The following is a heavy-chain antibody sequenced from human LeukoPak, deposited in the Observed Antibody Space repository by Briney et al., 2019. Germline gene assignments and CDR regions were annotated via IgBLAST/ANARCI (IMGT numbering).Heavy chain of an antibody. J-gene: IGHJ4*02. CDR2: INPSGGST. D-gene: IGHD3-10*01. CDR3: AREESFGGLDY. Sequence: GASVKVSCKASGYTFTSYYMHWVRQAPGQGLEWMGIINPSGGSTSYAQKFQGRVTMTRDMSTSTVYMELSSLRSEDTAVYYCAREESFGGLDYWGQGTLVTVSS. CDR1: GYTFTSYY. V-gene: IGHV1-46*01.